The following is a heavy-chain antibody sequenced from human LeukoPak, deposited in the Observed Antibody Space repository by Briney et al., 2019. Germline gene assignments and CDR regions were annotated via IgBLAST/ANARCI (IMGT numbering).Heavy chain of an antibody. J-gene: IGHJ4*02. CDR1: GGSFSGYY. Sequence: PSETLSLTCAVYGGSFSGYYWSWIRQPPGKGLEWIGYVYYSGSADYNPSLRSRVTLSVDTSKNQFSLTLTSVTAADTAMYYCATTTIGSSSSYYFDYWGRGTLVTVSS. CDR2: VYYSGSA. V-gene: IGHV4-59*03. CDR3: ATTTIGSSSSYYFDY. D-gene: IGHD6-6*01.